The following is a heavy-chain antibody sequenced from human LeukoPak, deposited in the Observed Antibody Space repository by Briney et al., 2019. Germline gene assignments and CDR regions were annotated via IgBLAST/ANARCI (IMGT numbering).Heavy chain of an antibody. V-gene: IGHV1-69*13. CDR1: GGTFSSYA. CDR3: ARDWMLGYCSGGSCYLDAFDI. CDR2: IIPIFGTA. Sequence: SVKVSCKASGGTFSSYAISWVRQAPGQGLEWMGGIIPIFGTANYAQKFQGRVTITADESTSTAYMELSSLRSEDTAVYYCARDWMLGYCSGGSCYLDAFDIWGQGTMVTVSS. J-gene: IGHJ3*02. D-gene: IGHD2-15*01.